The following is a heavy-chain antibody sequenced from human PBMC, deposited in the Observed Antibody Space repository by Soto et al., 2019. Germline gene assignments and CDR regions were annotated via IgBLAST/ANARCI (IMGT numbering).Heavy chain of an antibody. CDR1: GFTFSSYA. V-gene: IGHV3-23*01. Sequence: PGGSLRLSCAASGFTFSSYAMNWVRQAPGKGLEWVSAIRGSGGATYYADSVKGRFTISRDNSKNTLYLQMNSLRAEDTAVYYCVKDRRYSYGTFDYWGQGTLVTVSS. D-gene: IGHD5-18*01. CDR3: VKDRRYSYGTFDY. J-gene: IGHJ4*02. CDR2: IRGSGGAT.